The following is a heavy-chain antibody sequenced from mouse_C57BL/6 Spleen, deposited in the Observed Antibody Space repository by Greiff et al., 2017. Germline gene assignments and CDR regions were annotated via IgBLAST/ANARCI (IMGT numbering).Heavy chain of an antibody. CDR2: IYPRDGST. J-gene: IGHJ1*03. V-gene: IGHV1-78*01. Sequence: QVQLQQSDAELVKPGASVKISCKASGYTFTDHTIHWMKQRPEQGLEWIGYIYPRDGSTKYNEKFKGKATLTADKSSSTAYMQLNSLTSEDSAVYFWARGGSSYGFYWYFDVWGTGTTVTVSS. CDR3: ARGGSSYGFYWYFDV. CDR1: GYTFTDHT. D-gene: IGHD1-1*01.